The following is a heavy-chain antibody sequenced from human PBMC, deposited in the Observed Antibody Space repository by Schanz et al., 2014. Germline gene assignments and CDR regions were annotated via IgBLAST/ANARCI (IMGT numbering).Heavy chain of an antibody. D-gene: IGHD4-17*01. CDR3: ARDGDRFYHNYYMDV. V-gene: IGHV3-21*05. CDR2: ISSGSSYA. CDR1: GFTFSSYA. J-gene: IGHJ6*03. Sequence: EGQLVESGGGVVQPGRSLRLSCAASGFTFSSYAMHWVRQAPGKGLEWVSDISSGSSYANYADSVKGRFTISRDNAKNSLYLQRNSLRAEDTAVYYCARDGDRFYHNYYMDVWGKGTTXTVSS.